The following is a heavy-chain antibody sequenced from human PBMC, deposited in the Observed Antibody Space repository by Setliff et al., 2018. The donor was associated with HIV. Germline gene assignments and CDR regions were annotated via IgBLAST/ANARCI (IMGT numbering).Heavy chain of an antibody. Sequence: RDPPGKGLEWIGFIYYSGSTYYYGGSTYYNPSLKSRVTISVDTSMDQFSLKLNSVTAADTAVYYCAAASSWDPLLDYWGQGTLVTVSS. J-gene: IGHJ4*02. CDR3: AAASSWDPLLDY. V-gene: IGHV4-59*04. D-gene: IGHD6-13*01. CDR2: IYYSGSTYYYGGST.